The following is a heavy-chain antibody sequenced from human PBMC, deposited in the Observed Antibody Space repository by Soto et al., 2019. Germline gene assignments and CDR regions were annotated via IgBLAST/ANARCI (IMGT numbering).Heavy chain of an antibody. CDR3: AGQISGYSYGYDY. Sequence: NPSETLSLTCTVSGGSISSGDYYWSWIRQPPGKGLEWIGYIYYSGSTYYNPSLKSRVTISVDTSKNQFSLKLSSVTAADTAVYYCAGQISGYSYGYDYWGQGTLVPVSS. V-gene: IGHV4-30-4*01. J-gene: IGHJ4*02. CDR2: IYYSGST. CDR1: GGSISSGDYY. D-gene: IGHD5-18*01.